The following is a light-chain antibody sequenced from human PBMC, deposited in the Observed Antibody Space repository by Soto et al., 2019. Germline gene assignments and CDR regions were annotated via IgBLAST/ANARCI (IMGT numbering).Light chain of an antibody. CDR1: SSNIGAGYD. CDR2: GNS. V-gene: IGLV1-40*01. Sequence: QSVLTQPPSVSGAPGQRVTISCTGSSSNIGAGYDVHWYQQLPGTAPKLLIYGNSNRPSGVPDRLSGSKSGTSASLAITGLQAEDEADYYCQSYDSSLSGSSYVFGTGTKVTVL. J-gene: IGLJ1*01. CDR3: QSYDSSLSGSSYV.